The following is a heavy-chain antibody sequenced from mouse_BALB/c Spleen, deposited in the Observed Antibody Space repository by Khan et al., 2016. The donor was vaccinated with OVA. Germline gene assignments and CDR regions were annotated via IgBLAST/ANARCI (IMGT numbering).Heavy chain of an antibody. CDR2: ISTYYGNT. CDR3: ATPAYDGYSYY. D-gene: IGHD2-3*01. V-gene: IGHV1S137*01. CDR1: GYTFTDYA. Sequence: QVQLQQSGPELVRPGVSVKLSCTGSGYTFTDYAMYWVKQSHAKSLEWIGLISTYYGNTNYNQKFKGKDTMTVDKSSSTAYMELARLTSEDSSLYYSATPAYDGYSYYWRPGTTLTFSS. J-gene: IGHJ2*01.